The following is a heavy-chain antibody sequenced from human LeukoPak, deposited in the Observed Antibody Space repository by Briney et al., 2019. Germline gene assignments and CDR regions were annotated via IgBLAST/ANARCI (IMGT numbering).Heavy chain of an antibody. V-gene: IGHV4-59*08. CDR1: GGSISSYY. J-gene: IGHJ4*02. D-gene: IGHD3-9*01. CDR3: ARAYDILTGLDY. Sequence: PSETLSLTCTVSGGSISSYYWSWIRQPPGKGLEWIGYIYYSGSTNYNPSLKSRVTISVDTSKNQFSLKLSSVIAADTAVYYCARAYDILTGLDYWGQGTLVTVSS. CDR2: IYYSGST.